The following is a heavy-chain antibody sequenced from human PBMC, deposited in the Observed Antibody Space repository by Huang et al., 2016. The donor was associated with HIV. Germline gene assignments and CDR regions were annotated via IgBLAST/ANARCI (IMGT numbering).Heavy chain of an antibody. CDR3: ARDATKNPRGWFDP. J-gene: IGHJ5*02. CDR2: VNDVGSN. V-gene: IGHV4-34*02. Sequence: QVHLQQWCAGLLKSAETLSLPCAVYGGSLSGYYWSWLRQTPGKGLEWIGEVNDVGSNNYNPSLKSGVYRSMEESKKQLSLKLKFMSDADTAVYFCARDATKNPRGWFDPWGQGSLVTVAS. D-gene: IGHD3-10*01. CDR1: GGSLSGYY.